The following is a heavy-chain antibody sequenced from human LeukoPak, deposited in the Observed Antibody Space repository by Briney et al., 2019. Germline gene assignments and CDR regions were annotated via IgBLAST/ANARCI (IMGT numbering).Heavy chain of an antibody. V-gene: IGHV1-69*05. Sequence: SVKVSCKASGGTFNSCAISWVRQAPGQGLEWMGGIMPLFGTANYAQEFQGRVTFTTDESASTAYMEVSSLRSEDTAVYYCASGSLGDGYGVGDYYQYMDVWGKGTTVTVSS. CDR1: GGTFNSCA. D-gene: IGHD5-24*01. J-gene: IGHJ6*03. CDR2: IMPLFGTA. CDR3: ASGSLGDGYGVGDYYQYMDV.